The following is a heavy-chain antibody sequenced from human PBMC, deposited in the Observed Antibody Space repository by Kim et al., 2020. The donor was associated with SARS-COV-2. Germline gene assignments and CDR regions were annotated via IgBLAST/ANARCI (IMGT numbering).Heavy chain of an antibody. CDR3: LRGVNFPDY. D-gene: IGHD3-10*01. J-gene: IGHJ4*02. CDR2: IITSDG. CDR1: GFTFGDYA. V-gene: IGHV3-23*01. Sequence: GGSLRLSCAASGFTFGDYAMSWVRQAPGEGLVWISGIITSDGYYADSVKGRFTISRDNSKNMLYLQMNSLRAEDTAAYYCLRGVNFPDYLGRGTLVTVSS.